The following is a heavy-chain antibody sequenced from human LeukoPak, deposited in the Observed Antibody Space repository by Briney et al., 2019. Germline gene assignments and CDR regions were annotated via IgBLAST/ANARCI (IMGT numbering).Heavy chain of an antibody. D-gene: IGHD3-9*01. CDR2: IIPIFGTA. Sequence: SVKVSCKASGGTFSSYAISWVRQAPGQGLEWMGGIIPIFGTANYAQKFQGRVTITADKSTSTAYMELSSLRSEDTAVYYCARGTRHDILTGYYNVGLCDYWGQGTLVTVSS. V-gene: IGHV1-69*06. CDR3: ARGTRHDILTGYYNVGLCDY. J-gene: IGHJ4*02. CDR1: GGTFSSYA.